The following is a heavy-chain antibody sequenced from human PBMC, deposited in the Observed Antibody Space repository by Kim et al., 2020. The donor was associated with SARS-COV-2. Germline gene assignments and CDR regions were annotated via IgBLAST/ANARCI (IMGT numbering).Heavy chain of an antibody. J-gene: IGHJ4*02. D-gene: IGHD5-18*01. V-gene: IGHV1-3*01. CDR1: GYTFTSYA. CDR3: ARDLGYSYGVFDY. CDR2: INAGNGNT. Sequence: ASVKVSCKASGYTFTSYAMHWVRQAPGQRLEWMGWINAGNGNTKYSQKFQGRVTITRDTSASTAYMELSSLRSEDTAVYYCARDLGYSYGVFDYWGQGTLVTVSS.